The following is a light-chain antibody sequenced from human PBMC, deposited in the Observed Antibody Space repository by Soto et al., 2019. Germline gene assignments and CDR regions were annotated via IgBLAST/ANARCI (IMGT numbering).Light chain of an antibody. J-gene: IGKJ5*01. V-gene: IGKV3-11*01. CDR3: QQRSDWPPIT. CDR1: RTVNNY. Sequence: EIVLPQSPATLSLSPGERATLSCRASRTVNNYLAWYQQKPGQAPRLLIYDASIRATGIPARFSGSGSGTDFTLTISSLEPEDFAVYFCQQRSDWPPITFGQGTRVEIK. CDR2: DAS.